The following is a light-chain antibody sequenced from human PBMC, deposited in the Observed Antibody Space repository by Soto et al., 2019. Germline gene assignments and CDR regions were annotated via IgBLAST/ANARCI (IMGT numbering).Light chain of an antibody. CDR2: GAS. CDR3: QQYGSSPLYT. J-gene: IGKJ2*01. CDR1: QSVSSSY. Sequence: EIVLTQSPGTLSLSPGERATLSCRARQSVSSSYLAWYQQKPGQDPRLLIYGASSRATGIPDRCSSSGSGTDFTITISRLEHEDFVVYYCQQYGSSPLYTFGQGTKLEIK. V-gene: IGKV3-20*01.